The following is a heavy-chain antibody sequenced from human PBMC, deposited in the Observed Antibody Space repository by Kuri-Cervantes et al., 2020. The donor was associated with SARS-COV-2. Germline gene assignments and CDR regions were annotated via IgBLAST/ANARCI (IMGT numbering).Heavy chain of an antibody. CDR1: GYTFTSDD. CDR2: MNPNSGNT. J-gene: IGHJ6*02. D-gene: IGHD3-22*01. Sequence: AAVKVSCNASGYTFTSDDIIWVRQATGQGLEWMGWMNPNSGNTGYAQKFQGRVTMTRNTSISTAYMELSSLRSEDTAVYYCASTRMIYGMDVWGQGTTVTVSS. V-gene: IGHV1-8*01. CDR3: ASTRMIYGMDV.